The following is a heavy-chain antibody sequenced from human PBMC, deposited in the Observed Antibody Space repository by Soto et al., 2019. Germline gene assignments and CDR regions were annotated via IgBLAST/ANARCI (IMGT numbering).Heavy chain of an antibody. Sequence: SETLSLTCTVSGGSISSYYWSWIRQPAGKGLEWIGRIYTSGSTNYNPSLKSRVTMSVDTSKNQFSLKLSSVTAADTAVYYCARGNYDSSGLDFDYWGQGTLVTVSS. CDR2: IYTSGST. CDR1: GGSISSYY. CDR3: ARGNYDSSGLDFDY. V-gene: IGHV4-4*07. D-gene: IGHD3-22*01. J-gene: IGHJ4*02.